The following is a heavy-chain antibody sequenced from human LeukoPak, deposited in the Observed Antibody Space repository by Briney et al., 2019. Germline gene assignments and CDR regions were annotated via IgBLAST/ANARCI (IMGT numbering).Heavy chain of an antibody. CDR3: ARDLDGPENY. D-gene: IGHD3-3*01. CDR1: GVTVSSTD. Sequence: GGSLRLSCAVSGVTVSSTDMSWVRQAPGKRLEWVSVIFSGGGTYYTGSVKGRFTISRDNSKNTLYLQMNSLRAEDTAVYYCARDLDGPENYWGQGTLVTVSS. CDR2: IFSGGGT. V-gene: IGHV3-53*01. J-gene: IGHJ4*02.